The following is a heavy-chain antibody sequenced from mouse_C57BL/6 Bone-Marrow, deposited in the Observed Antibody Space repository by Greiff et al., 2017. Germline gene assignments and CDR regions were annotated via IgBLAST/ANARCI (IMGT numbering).Heavy chain of an antibody. D-gene: IGHD1-1*01. CDR3: ARGYYGSSYDYAIDY. V-gene: IGHV5-12*01. CDR1: GFTFSDYY. J-gene: IGHJ4*01. Sequence: EVKLQESGGGLVQPGGSLKLSCAASGFTFSDYYMYWVRQTPEKRLEWVAYISNGGGSTYYPDTVKGRFTISRDNAKNTLYLQMSRLKSDDTAMYYCARGYYGSSYDYAIDYWGQGTSVTVSS. CDR2: ISNGGGST.